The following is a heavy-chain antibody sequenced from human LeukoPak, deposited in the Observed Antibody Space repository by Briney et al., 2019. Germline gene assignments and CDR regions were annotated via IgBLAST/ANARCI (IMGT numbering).Heavy chain of an antibody. Sequence: GGSLRLSCAASGFTSSAYWMIWVRRAPGKGLEWVANIRGDGSRKYYLDSVRGRFAVSRDNAKNSLFLQMNELRAEDTAMYYCARDANYYDSSGHYYDAFDMWGQGTMVTVSS. D-gene: IGHD3-22*01. CDR2: IRGDGSRK. J-gene: IGHJ3*02. CDR3: ARDANYYDSSGHYYDAFDM. V-gene: IGHV3-7*01. CDR1: GFTSSAYW.